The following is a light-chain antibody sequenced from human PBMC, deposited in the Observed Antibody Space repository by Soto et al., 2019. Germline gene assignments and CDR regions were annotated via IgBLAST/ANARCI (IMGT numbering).Light chain of an antibody. CDR2: DAS. V-gene: IGKV3-11*01. Sequence: IVLTQSPASLSLSPGERAALSCRASHSVSSYSAWYQQKPGQAPRLLIYDASNRATGIPARFSGSGSGTDFTLTISRLEPEDFAVYYCQQRSNWPPITFGQRTRPAIK. CDR3: QQRSNWPPIT. CDR1: HSVSSY. J-gene: IGKJ5*01.